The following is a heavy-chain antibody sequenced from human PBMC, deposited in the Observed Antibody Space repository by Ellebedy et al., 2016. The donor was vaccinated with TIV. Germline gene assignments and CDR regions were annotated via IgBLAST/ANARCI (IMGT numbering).Heavy chain of an antibody. J-gene: IGHJ3*02. CDR1: GGSISNYF. V-gene: IGHV4-4*07. D-gene: IGHD3-22*01. CDR2: VYVGGTT. CDR3: ARHGPQWFDAFDI. Sequence: SETLSLTCTVSGGSISNYFWSWIRQPAGKGLEWIGRVYVGGTTLYNPSLKSRVTMSLHTSENQFSLRLSSVTAADTAVYYCARHGPQWFDAFDIWGQGTLVTVSS.